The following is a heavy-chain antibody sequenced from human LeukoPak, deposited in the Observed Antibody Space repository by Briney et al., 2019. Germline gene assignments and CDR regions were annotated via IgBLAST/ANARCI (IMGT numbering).Heavy chain of an antibody. Sequence: SETLSLTCTVSGGSISSYYWSWIRQPPGKGLEWIGYIYYSGSTNYNPSLKSRVTISVDTSKNQFSLKLSSVTAADTAVYYCARKVGAREFDYWGQGTLVTVSS. CDR3: ARKVGAREFDY. CDR1: GGSISSYY. J-gene: IGHJ4*02. D-gene: IGHD1-26*01. CDR2: IYYSGST. V-gene: IGHV4-59*01.